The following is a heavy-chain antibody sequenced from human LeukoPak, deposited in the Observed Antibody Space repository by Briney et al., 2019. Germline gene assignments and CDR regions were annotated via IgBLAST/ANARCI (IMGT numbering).Heavy chain of an antibody. CDR3: ARDLEASDV. D-gene: IGHD5-24*01. V-gene: IGHV1-69*04. CDR1: GGTFSSYA. J-gene: IGHJ6*02. CDR2: IIPILGIA. Sequence: SVKVSCKPSGGTFSSYAISWVRQAPGQGLEWMGRIIPILGIANYAQKFQGRVTITADKSTSTAYMELSSMRSEDTAVYYCARDLEASDVWGHGTTVTVSS.